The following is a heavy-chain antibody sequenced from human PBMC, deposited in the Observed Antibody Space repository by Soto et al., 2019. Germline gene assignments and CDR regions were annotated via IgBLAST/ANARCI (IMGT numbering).Heavy chain of an antibody. CDR1: GFTFSSYA. CDR3: AKDRGRGYDWFDS. CDR2: ISGSGGST. V-gene: IGHV3-23*01. D-gene: IGHD5-12*01. J-gene: IGHJ5*01. Sequence: EVQLLESGGGLVQPGGSLRVSCAASGFTFSSYAMSWVRQAPGKGLEWVSAISGSGGSTFYADSVKGRFTISRDTSKNTLFLQMNSLRAEDTAVYYCAKDRGRGYDWFDSWGQGTLVTVSS.